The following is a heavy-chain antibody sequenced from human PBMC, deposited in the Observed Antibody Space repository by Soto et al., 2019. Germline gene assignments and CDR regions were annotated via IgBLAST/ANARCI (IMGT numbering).Heavy chain of an antibody. J-gene: IGHJ4*02. Sequence: ASVKVSCKASGYLFISYGISWVRQAPGQGLEWMGRISAYNGNTNYAQNLQGRVTMTTDTSTSTAYMELRSLRSDDTAVYYCARDLDGSGSYYTDYWGPGTLVTVSS. CDR1: GYLFISYG. V-gene: IGHV1-18*01. D-gene: IGHD3-10*01. CDR3: ARDLDGSGSYYTDY. CDR2: ISAYNGNT.